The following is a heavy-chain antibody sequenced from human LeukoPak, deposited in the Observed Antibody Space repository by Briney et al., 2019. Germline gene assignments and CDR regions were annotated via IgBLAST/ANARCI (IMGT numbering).Heavy chain of an antibody. D-gene: IGHD1-26*01. V-gene: IGHV4-38-2*01. Sequence: PSETLSLTCAVSGYSISSGYYWGWIRQPPGRGLEGTGSIYHSGGTYYTPSREGRVTISVNPSKNQSSLKLGSVTAADTGVYFCASTSGSYYYWFDPWGQGTLVTVSS. CDR3: ASTSGSYYYWFDP. CDR1: GYSISSGYY. J-gene: IGHJ5*02. CDR2: IYHSGGT.